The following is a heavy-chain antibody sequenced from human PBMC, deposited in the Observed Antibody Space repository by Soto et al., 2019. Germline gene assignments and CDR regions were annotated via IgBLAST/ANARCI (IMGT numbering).Heavy chain of an antibody. D-gene: IGHD2-15*01. CDR2: IYYTGST. CDR3: ARERPLLGYCSGGSCSDAFDI. CDR1: GGSVSSGTCY. V-gene: IGHV4-61*01. Sequence: SETLSLTCTVSGGSVSSGTCYWNWIRQPPGKGLEWIGYIYYTGSTNYNPSLKSRVTISVDTSKNQFSLSLSSVTAADTAVYYCARERPLLGYCSGGSCSDAFDIWGQGTMVTVSS. J-gene: IGHJ3*02.